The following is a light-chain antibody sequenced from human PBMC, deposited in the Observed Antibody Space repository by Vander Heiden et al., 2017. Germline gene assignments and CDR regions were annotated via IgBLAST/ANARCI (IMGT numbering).Light chain of an antibody. J-gene: IGLJ1*01. Sequence: QSALTQPASVSGSPGQSITISCTGTSSDVWSYNLVSWYQQFPGKAPNIMMYEVSKRPSREFNRFSGAKSCSTASLTISGLQDEDEADYYCCAYAGGTTFYVFGPGTKVTVL. CDR2: EVS. CDR1: SSDVWSYNL. V-gene: IGLV2-23*02. CDR3: CAYAGGTTFYV.